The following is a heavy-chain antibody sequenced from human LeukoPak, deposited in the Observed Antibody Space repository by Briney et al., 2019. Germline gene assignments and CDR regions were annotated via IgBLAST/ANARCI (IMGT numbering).Heavy chain of an antibody. CDR3: VVSGWPHDAFDI. CDR2: IYTSGST. J-gene: IGHJ3*02. D-gene: IGHD6-19*01. CDR1: GGSISSYY. V-gene: IGHV4-4*07. Sequence: SETLSLTCTVSGGSISSYYWSWIRQPAGKGLEWIGRIYTSGSTNYNPSLKSRVTMSVDTSKNQFSLKLSSVTAADTAVYYCVVSGWPHDAFDIWGQGTMVTVSS.